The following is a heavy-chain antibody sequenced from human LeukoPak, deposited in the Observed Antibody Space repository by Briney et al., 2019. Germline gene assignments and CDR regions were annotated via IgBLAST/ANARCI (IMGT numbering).Heavy chain of an antibody. CDR3: ARDGRGAAAADDPLDL. J-gene: IGHJ3*01. CDR2: IIPIFGTA. CDR1: GGTFSSYA. D-gene: IGHD6-13*01. Sequence: GSSVKVSCKASGGTFSSYAISWVRQAPGQGLEWMGGIIPIFGTANYAQKFQGRVTITADESTSTAYMELSSLRSEDTAVYYCARDGRGAAAADDPLDLWGQGTTVTVSS. V-gene: IGHV1-69*01.